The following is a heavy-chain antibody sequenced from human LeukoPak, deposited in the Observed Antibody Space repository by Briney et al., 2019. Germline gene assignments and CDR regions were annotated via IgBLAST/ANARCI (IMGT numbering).Heavy chain of an antibody. CDR2: ISSSSSYI. D-gene: IGHD2-2*02. Sequence: PGGSLRLSCAASGFTFSSYSMNWVRQAPGKGLEWVSSISSSSSYIYYADSVKGRFTISRDNAKNSLYLQMNSLRAEDTAVYYCARDQNGGVPAAIRGIEIFDYWGQGTLVTVSS. V-gene: IGHV3-21*01. CDR3: ARDQNGGVPAAIRGIEIFDY. CDR1: GFTFSSYS. J-gene: IGHJ4*02.